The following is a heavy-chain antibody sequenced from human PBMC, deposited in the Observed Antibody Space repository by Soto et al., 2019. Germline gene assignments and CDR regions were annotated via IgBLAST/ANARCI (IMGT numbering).Heavy chain of an antibody. CDR1: GYSFTSYW. J-gene: IGHJ6*02. V-gene: IGHV5-51*01. Sequence: PGESLKISCKGSGYSFTSYWIGWVRQMPGKGLEWMGIIYPGDSDTRYSPSFQGQVTISADKSISTAYLQWSSLKASDTAMYYCARLVSGSYYRYYYGMDVWGQGTTVTVSS. CDR2: IYPGDSDT. D-gene: IGHD1-26*01. CDR3: ARLVSGSYYRYYYGMDV.